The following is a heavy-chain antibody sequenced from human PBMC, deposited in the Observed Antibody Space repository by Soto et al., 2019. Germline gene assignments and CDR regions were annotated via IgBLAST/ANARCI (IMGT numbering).Heavy chain of an antibody. CDR3: ARHGTDNMVRGIIRAWFDS. D-gene: IGHD3-10*01. Sequence: QLQLQESGPGLVRPSETLSLTCTVSGGSVTSDSHYWGWIRQPPGKGLEWIGSIYNSGTTYYNPSLKSRVLVSVATSKDQFSLRLNSVAATDTALYWCARHGTDNMVRGIIRAWFDSWGQGTLVTVPS. CDR1: GGSVTSDSHY. V-gene: IGHV4-39*01. CDR2: IYNSGTT. J-gene: IGHJ5*01.